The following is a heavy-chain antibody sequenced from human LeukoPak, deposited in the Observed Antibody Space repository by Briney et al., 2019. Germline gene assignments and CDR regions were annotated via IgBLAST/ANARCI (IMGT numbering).Heavy chain of an antibody. Sequence: GASVKVSCKASGGTFSSYAISWVRQAPGQGLEWMGGIIPIFGTANYAQKFQGRVTITTDESTSTAYMELSSLRSEDTAVYYCARFRGDLGLHGIAARSGFDYWGQGTLVTVSS. D-gene: IGHD6-6*01. J-gene: IGHJ4*02. CDR2: IIPIFGTA. V-gene: IGHV1-69*05. CDR3: ARFRGDLGLHGIAARSGFDY. CDR1: GGTFSSYA.